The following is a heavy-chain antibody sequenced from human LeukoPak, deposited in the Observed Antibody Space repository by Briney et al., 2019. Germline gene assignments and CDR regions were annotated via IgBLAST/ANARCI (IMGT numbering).Heavy chain of an antibody. J-gene: IGHJ4*02. D-gene: IGHD3-9*01. V-gene: IGHV1-18*01. CDR3: ARSYNYDILTGYFPF. CDR1: GYTFTSYG. Sequence: GASVKVSCKASGYTFTSYGISWVRQAPGQGLEWMGWISAYNGNTNYAQKLQGRVTMTTDTSTSTAYMELSSLRSEDTAVYYCARSYNYDILTGYFPFWGQGTLVTVSS. CDR2: ISAYNGNT.